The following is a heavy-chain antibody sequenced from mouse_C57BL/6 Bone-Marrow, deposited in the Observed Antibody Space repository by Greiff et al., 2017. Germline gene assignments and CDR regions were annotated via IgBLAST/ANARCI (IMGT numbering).Heavy chain of an antibody. CDR3: AAFDYGAY. V-gene: IGHV1-69*01. CDR2: IDPSDSYT. CDR1: GYTFTSYW. Sequence: QVQLQQPGAELVMPGASVKLSCKASGYTFTSYWMHWVKQRPGQGLEWIGEIDPSDSYTNYNQKFKGKSTLTVDKSSSTAYMQLSSLTSEVSAVYYCAAFDYGAYWGQGTLVTVSA. J-gene: IGHJ3*01. D-gene: IGHD2-4*01.